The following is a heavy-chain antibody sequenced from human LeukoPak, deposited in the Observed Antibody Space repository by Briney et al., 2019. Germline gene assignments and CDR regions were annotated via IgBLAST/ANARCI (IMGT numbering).Heavy chain of an antibody. Sequence: SVKVSCKASGGTFSSYTISWVRQAPGQGLEWMGRIIPILGIANYAQKFQGRVTITADESTSTAYMELSSLRSEDTAVYYCASLSHYYYMDVWGKGTTVTVSS. CDR1: GGTFSSYT. CDR3: ASLSHYYYMDV. V-gene: IGHV1-69*02. CDR2: IIPILGIA. J-gene: IGHJ6*03.